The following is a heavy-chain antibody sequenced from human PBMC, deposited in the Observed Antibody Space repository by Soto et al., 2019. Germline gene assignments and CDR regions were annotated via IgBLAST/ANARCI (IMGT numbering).Heavy chain of an antibody. Sequence: QITLRESGPTLVKPTQTLTLSCTLSGFSINTGGVGVGWIRQPPGKAPEWLALLYWNDDKWYSPSLRYRLSVTKDASENRVVLTMTHLDPTDTGTYYCAKRRAISNKLFFDHWGQGALVTVSS. V-gene: IGHV2-5*01. CDR3: AKRRAISNKLFFDH. CDR2: LYWNDDK. D-gene: IGHD4-4*01. CDR1: GFSINTGGVG. J-gene: IGHJ4*02.